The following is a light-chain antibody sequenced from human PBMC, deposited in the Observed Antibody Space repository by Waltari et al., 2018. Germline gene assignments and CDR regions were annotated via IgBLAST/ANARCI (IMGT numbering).Light chain of an antibody. CDR1: SGHTNNA. CDR2: INSDGSH. CDR3: QTWDTAILL. J-gene: IGLJ3*02. Sequence: QLVLTQSPSASASLGASVKVTCTLSSGHTNNAIAWHQQQPEGGPRFLVRINSDGSHKKGDGVPDRFSGSRSGTEFYLTISSLQSEDEGDYYCQTWDTAILLFGGGTKLSVL. V-gene: IGLV4-69*01.